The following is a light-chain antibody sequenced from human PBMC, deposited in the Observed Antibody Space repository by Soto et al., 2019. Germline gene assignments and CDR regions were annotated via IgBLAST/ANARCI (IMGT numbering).Light chain of an antibody. CDR1: QNIGYF. J-gene: IGKJ2*01. Sequence: DIQMTQSPSSLSASVGDRVTISCRVSQNIGYFLNWYQQKAGKAPKLLIYAACSLQSGVPSRFSGSESGTDFSLTISSLQPEDFATYYCQQTYCGLPMYTFGQGTKLEI. CDR2: AAC. V-gene: IGKV1-39*01. CDR3: QQTYCGLPMYT.